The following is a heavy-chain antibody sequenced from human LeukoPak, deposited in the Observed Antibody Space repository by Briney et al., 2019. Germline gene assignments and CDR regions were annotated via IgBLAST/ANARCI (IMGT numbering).Heavy chain of an antibody. CDR1: GFTFSSYS. V-gene: IGHV3-48*04. CDR2: ISSSSSTI. CDR3: ARAHDYGDYSSGFFDY. Sequence: GGSLRLSCAASGFTFSSYSMNWVRQAPGKGLEWVSYISSSSSTIYYADSVKGRFTISRDNAKNSLYLQMNSLRAEDTAVYYCARAHDYGDYSSGFFDYWGQGTLVTVSS. D-gene: IGHD4-17*01. J-gene: IGHJ4*02.